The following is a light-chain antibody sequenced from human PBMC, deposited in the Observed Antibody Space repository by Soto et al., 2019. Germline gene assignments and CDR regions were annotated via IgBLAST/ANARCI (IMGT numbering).Light chain of an antibody. CDR1: SSNIGGDS. J-gene: IGLJ1*01. Sequence: QSVLTQPPSVSAAPGQKVTVCCSGSSSNIGGDSVSWYQQLPGTAPKLLIYDDNKRPSGIPDRFSGSNSGTSAPLGITGFQTGDEADDYCGSWDSSLSAYVFGTGTRSPS. V-gene: IGLV1-51*01. CDR2: DDN. CDR3: GSWDSSLSAYV.